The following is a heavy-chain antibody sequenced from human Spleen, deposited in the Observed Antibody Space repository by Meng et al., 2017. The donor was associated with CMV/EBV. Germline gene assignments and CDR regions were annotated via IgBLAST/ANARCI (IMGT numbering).Heavy chain of an antibody. D-gene: IGHD3-3*01. V-gene: IGHV3-74*03. CDR3: AIVRLSPFYDSGSGAHATTHGVDV. CDR1: GFTLRSYW. CDR2: ISSDGSST. Sequence: GGSLRLSCAAYGFTLRSYWIHWVRQIPGKGLVWVSRISSDGSSTTYADSVKGRFTISRDNTKNTVHLQMYSLRVEDTAIYYCAIVRLSPFYDSGSGAHATTHGVDVWGQGTTVTVSS. J-gene: IGHJ6*02.